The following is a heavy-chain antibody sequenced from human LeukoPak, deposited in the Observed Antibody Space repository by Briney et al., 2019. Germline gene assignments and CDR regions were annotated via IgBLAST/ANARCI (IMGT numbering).Heavy chain of an antibody. Sequence: SETLSLTCTVSGGSINYGGWIRQPPGKGLEWIGSLYYSGTTHYNPSLKSRVTISVDTSKNQFSLKLSSVTAADTAVYYCASQEPDYDFWSGYRYAYWGQGTLVTVSS. J-gene: IGHJ4*02. V-gene: IGHV4-39*01. CDR1: GGSINY. CDR3: ASQEPDYDFWSGYRYAY. CDR2: LYYSGTT. D-gene: IGHD3-3*01.